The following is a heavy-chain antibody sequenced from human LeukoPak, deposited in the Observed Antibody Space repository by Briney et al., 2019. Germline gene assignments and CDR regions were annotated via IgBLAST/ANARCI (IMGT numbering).Heavy chain of an antibody. J-gene: IGHJ4*02. CDR2: ISSDGSTK. CDR1: GFTFSRYD. Sequence: GGSLRLSCAASGFTFSRYDMHWVRQTPDKGLEWVAVISSDGSTKWYADSVKGRFTFSRDNSKNTLYLQMNSLRAEDTAVYYCAKDVSDSGNQHGADYWGQGTLVTVSS. D-gene: IGHD3-10*01. CDR3: AKDVSDSGNQHGADY. V-gene: IGHV3-30*18.